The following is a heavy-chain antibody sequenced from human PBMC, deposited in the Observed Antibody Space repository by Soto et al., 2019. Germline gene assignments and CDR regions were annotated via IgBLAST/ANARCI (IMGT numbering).Heavy chain of an antibody. V-gene: IGHV1-69*12. CDR1: GGTFSSYA. D-gene: IGHD6-6*01. CDR2: IIPIFGTA. Sequence: QVQLVQSGAEVKKPGSSVKVSCKASGGTFSSYAISWVRQAPGQGLEWMGGIIPIFGTANYAQKFQGRVTITADEATRTAYMELSSLRSEDTAVYYCAGVAARPMEWNYYYGMDVWGQGTTVTVSS. J-gene: IGHJ6*02. CDR3: AGVAARPMEWNYYYGMDV.